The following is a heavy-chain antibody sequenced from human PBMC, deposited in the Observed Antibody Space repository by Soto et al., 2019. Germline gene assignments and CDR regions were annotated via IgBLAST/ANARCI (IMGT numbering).Heavy chain of an antibody. D-gene: IGHD2-21*01. CDR3: VRHRPKTLRVCFDP. V-gene: IGHV4-4*07. CDR2: IYATGTT. Sequence: PETLSLTCTVSGASISGYYWGWIRKSAGKGLEWIGRIYATGTTDYNPSLKSRVIMSVDTSKKQFSLKLRSVTAADTAVYYWVRHRPKTLRVCFDPRG. CDR1: GASISGYY. J-gene: IGHJ5*02.